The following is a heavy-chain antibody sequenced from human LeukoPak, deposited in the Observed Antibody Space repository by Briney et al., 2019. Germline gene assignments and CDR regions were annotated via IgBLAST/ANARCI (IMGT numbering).Heavy chain of an antibody. CDR2: RSYDGSNK. Sequence: GGSLRLSCAASGFIFSSYGMHWVRQAPGKGLEWVAGRSYDGSNKYYADSVKGRFTISRDNSKNTLYLQMNSLRAEDTAVYYCARVLTYYYDSSGYYGPFDYWGQGTLVTVSS. V-gene: IGHV3-30*03. CDR3: ARVLTYYYDSSGYYGPFDY. J-gene: IGHJ4*02. CDR1: GFIFSSYG. D-gene: IGHD3-22*01.